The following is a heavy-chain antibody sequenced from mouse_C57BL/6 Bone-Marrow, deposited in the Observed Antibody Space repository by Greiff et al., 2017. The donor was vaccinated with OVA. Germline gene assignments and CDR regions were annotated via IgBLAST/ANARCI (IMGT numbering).Heavy chain of an antibody. CDR2: IDPSDSET. V-gene: IGHV1-52*01. J-gene: IGHJ2*01. D-gene: IGHD1-1*01. Sequence: VQRVESGAELVRPGSSVKLSCKASGYTFTSYWMHWVKQRPIQGLEWIGNIDPSDSETHYNQKFKDKATLTVDKSSSTAYMQLSSLTSEDSAVYYCARSGYGSSYYFDYWGQGTTLTVSS. CDR1: GYTFTSYW. CDR3: ARSGYGSSYYFDY.